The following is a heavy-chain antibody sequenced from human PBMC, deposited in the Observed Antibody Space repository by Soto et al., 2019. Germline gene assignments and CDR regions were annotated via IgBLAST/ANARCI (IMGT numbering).Heavy chain of an antibody. V-gene: IGHV1-18*01. J-gene: IGHJ6*02. CDR1: GYTFTRYG. CDR3: AMLDVSVTPTPQAV. CDR2: INTYNGNT. D-gene: IGHD2-2*03. Sequence: QVQLMQSGAEVKNPGASVKVSCKASGYTFTRYGIGWARQAPGQGLEWMGWINTYNGNTNYAQNVQGRVTLTTDTPTSTPTMGLRSLTPNDPPIFYFAMLDVSVTPTPQAVWAQGPTFTFSS.